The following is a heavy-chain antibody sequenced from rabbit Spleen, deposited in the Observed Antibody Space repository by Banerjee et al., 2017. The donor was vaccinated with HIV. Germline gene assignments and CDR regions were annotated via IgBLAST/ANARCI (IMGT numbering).Heavy chain of an antibody. CDR1: GVSFSGSSY. CDR2: IDAGSSGFT. CDR3: ARDTSSSFSSYGMDL. Sequence: QEQLVESGGGLVQPEGSLTLTCKASGVSFSGSSYMCWVRQAPGKGLEWIACIDAGSSGFTYSASWAKGRFTISKTSSTTVTLQMTSLTAADTATYFCARDTSSSFSSYGMDLWGPGTLVTVS. V-gene: IGHV1S45*01. D-gene: IGHD1-1*01. J-gene: IGHJ6*01.